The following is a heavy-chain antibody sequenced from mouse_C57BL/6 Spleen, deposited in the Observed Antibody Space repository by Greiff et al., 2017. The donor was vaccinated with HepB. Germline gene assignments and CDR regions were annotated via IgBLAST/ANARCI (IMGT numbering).Heavy chain of an antibody. V-gene: IGHV1-66*01. Sequence: QVQLQPSGPELVKPGASVKISCKASGYSFTRYYIHLVKQRPGQGLAWIGWIYPGSGNTKYNEKFKGKSSLTADPSSSTAYMQLSSLTSEDSAVYYCARWDYDVGAMDYWGQGTSVTVSS. J-gene: IGHJ4*01. CDR3: ARWDYDVGAMDY. CDR1: GYSFTRYY. CDR2: IYPGSGNT. D-gene: IGHD2-4*01.